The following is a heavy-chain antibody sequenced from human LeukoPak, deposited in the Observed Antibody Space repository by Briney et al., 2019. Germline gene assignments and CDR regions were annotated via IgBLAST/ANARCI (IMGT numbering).Heavy chain of an antibody. CDR2: VWHSGST. CDR3: ARAGTNLGDYDF. Sequence: SETLSLTCTVSGYSISSGYYWGWIRQSPGNGLEWIGNVWHSGSTYYNPSLKSRITISVDTSKNQFSLSLSSVTVADTAVYYCARAGTNLGDYDFWGQGTLVTVSS. CDR1: GYSISSGYY. D-gene: IGHD4-17*01. V-gene: IGHV4-38-2*02. J-gene: IGHJ4*02.